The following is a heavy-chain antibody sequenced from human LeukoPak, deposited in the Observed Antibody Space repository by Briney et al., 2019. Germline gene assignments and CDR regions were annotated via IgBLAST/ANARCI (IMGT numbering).Heavy chain of an antibody. D-gene: IGHD5-18*01. CDR2: IYTSGST. CDR1: GGSISSGSYY. J-gene: IGHJ6*03. V-gene: IGHV4-61*02. Sequence: SETLSLTCTVSGGSISSGSYYWSWIRQPAGKGLEWIGRIYTSGSTKYNPSLKSRVTISVDRSKNQFSLKLSSVTAADTAVYYCARSNPGYSYGYPYHYYYYMDVWGKGTTVTVSS. CDR3: ARSNPGYSYGYPYHYYYYMDV.